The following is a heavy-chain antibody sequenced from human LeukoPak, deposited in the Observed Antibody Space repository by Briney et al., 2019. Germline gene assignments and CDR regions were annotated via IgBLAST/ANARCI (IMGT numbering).Heavy chain of an antibody. J-gene: IGHJ4*02. CDR2: VSGGGTSP. Sequence: PGGSLRLSCAASGSTFPTYAMNWVRQAPGKGLEWVSAVSGGGTSPYYADSVKGRFTISRDNSKNTLYLQMNSLRADDTAVYYCAKAQDRYFFDYWGQGTLVTVSS. V-gene: IGHV3-23*01. CDR1: GSTFPTYA. CDR3: AKAQDRYFFDY.